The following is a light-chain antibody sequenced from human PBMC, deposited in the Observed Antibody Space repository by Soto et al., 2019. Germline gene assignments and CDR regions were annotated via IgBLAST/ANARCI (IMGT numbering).Light chain of an antibody. CDR1: QDISNY. V-gene: IGKV1-39*01. CDR3: QQSYRTPYT. J-gene: IGKJ2*01. Sequence: DIQMTQSPSTLSASVGDRVTLTCRASQDISNYLNWYQIKPGTVPKLLIHSASRLQSGVPSRFSPNRSGTEFTLTITSLQPEDFASYFCQQSYRTPYTFGPGTKVDIK. CDR2: SAS.